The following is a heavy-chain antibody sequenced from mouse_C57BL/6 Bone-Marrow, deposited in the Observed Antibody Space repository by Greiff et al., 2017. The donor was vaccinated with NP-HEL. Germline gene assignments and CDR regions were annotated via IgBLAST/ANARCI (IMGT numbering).Heavy chain of an antibody. CDR3: ARNYYGSSLYYFDY. CDR1: GFTFSDYG. V-gene: IGHV5-15*01. J-gene: IGHJ2*01. CDR2: ISNLAYSI. D-gene: IGHD1-1*01. Sequence: EVNVVESGGGLVQPGGSLKLSCAASGFTFSDYGMAWVRQAPRKGPEWVAFISNLAYSIYYADTVTGRFTISRENAKNTLYLEMSSLRSEDTAMYYCARNYYGSSLYYFDYWGQGTTLTVSS.